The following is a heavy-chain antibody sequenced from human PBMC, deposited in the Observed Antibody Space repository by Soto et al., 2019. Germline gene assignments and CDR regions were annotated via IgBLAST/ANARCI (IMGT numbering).Heavy chain of an antibody. D-gene: IGHD3-10*01. CDR2: ISGGGDTT. J-gene: IGHJ4*02. CDR1: GFTFNNYA. V-gene: IGHV3-23*01. CDR3: AKGRGGSGSLTPRVDF. Sequence: PWGSLRLSCAASGFTFNNYAMTLVRQAPGKGLEWVSAISGGGDTTSYADSVKGRFTVSRDGSKNTLYLQMSSLRAEDTALYYCAKGRGGSGSLTPRVDFWGQGTLVTVSS.